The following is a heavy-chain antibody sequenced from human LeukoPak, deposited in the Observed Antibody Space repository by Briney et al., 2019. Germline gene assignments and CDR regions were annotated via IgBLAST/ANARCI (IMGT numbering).Heavy chain of an antibody. D-gene: IGHD3-3*01. Sequence: GGSLRLSCAASGFTFSNAWMSWVRQAPGKGLEWVGRIKSKTDGGTTDCAAPVKGRFTISRDDSKNTLYLQMNSLKTEDTAVYYCTTVDDFWSGYYDYWGQGTLVTVSS. CDR1: GFTFSNAW. CDR3: TTVDDFWSGYYDY. V-gene: IGHV3-15*01. CDR2: IKSKTDGGTT. J-gene: IGHJ4*02.